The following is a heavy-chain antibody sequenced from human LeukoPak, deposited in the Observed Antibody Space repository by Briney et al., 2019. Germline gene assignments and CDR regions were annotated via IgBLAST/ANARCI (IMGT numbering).Heavy chain of an antibody. J-gene: IGHJ5*02. CDR1: GYTFTSYG. CDR2: ISAYNGNT. V-gene: IGHV1-18*01. D-gene: IGHD2-15*01. Sequence: ASVKVSCKASGYTFTSYGISWVRQAPGQGLEWMGWISAYNGNTNYAQKLQGRVTMTTDTSTSTAYMVLRSLRSDDTAVYYCARDPAPICSGGSCYRLNWFDPWGQGTLVTVSS. CDR3: ARDPAPICSGGSCYRLNWFDP.